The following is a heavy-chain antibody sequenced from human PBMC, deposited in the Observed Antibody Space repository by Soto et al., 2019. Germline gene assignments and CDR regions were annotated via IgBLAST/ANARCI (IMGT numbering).Heavy chain of an antibody. D-gene: IGHD3-10*01. CDR1: GGTLSDHG. J-gene: IGHJ3*02. Sequence: QVQLEQSGAEVKKPGSSVKISCKASGGTLSDHGVSWLRQAPGQGLEWVGGTIPVFNTAKYAPKFQGRVTIAADKSTNIAYMELGSLRSDDTAFYYCARGVYGSGKYYTVPSAFAIWGQGTLAIVCS. CDR3: ARGVYGSGKYYTVPSAFAI. CDR2: TIPVFNTA. V-gene: IGHV1-69*06.